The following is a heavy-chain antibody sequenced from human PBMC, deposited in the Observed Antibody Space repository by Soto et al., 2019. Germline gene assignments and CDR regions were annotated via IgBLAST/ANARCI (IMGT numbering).Heavy chain of an antibody. Sequence: GASVKVSCKASGYTFTDYALHWVRQAPGQRLEWMGWMNAGVGNTLYSQKFQGRITITRDTSASTAYMELNSLKSEDTAIYYCARDTGYTFGSLNYWGPGTLVTV. CDR1: GYTFTDYA. D-gene: IGHD5-18*01. V-gene: IGHV1-3*01. CDR3: ARDTGYTFGSLNY. CDR2: MNAGVGNT. J-gene: IGHJ4*02.